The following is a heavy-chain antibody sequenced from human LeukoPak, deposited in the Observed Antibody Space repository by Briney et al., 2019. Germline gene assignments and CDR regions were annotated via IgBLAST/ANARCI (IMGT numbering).Heavy chain of an antibody. Sequence: ASVKVSCKASGYTFTSYGISWVRQAPGQGLEWMGWISAYNGNTNYAQKLQGRVTMTTDTSTSTAYMELRSLRSDDTAVYYCARFMVRGVMSYYYYMDVWGKGTTVTVSS. D-gene: IGHD3-10*01. V-gene: IGHV1-18*01. CDR3: ARFMVRGVMSYYYYMDV. CDR2: ISAYNGNT. CDR1: GYTFTSYG. J-gene: IGHJ6*03.